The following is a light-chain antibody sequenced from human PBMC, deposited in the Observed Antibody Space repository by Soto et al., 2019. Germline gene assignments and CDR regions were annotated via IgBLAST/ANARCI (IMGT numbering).Light chain of an antibody. CDR2: GAS. V-gene: IGKV3-15*01. CDR3: QQYNNWLST. Sequence: EIVMTQSPATLSVSPGERATLSCRASQSVSSNLAWYQQKPGQAPRLLIYGASTRATGIPARFSGSGSGTEFTLTISSLQSEDLAVYYCQQYNNWLSTFGGGTKVEIK. J-gene: IGKJ4*01. CDR1: QSVSSN.